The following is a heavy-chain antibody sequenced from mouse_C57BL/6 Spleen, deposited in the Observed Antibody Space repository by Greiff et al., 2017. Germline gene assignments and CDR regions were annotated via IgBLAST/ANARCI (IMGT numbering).Heavy chain of an antibody. CDR3: ARDYGYFDC. CDR1: GFTFSSYA. J-gene: IGHJ2*01. V-gene: IGHV5-4*01. D-gene: IGHD1-1*02. Sequence: VQLKESGGGLVKPGGSLKLSCAASGFTFSSYAMSLVHQTPEKSLEWVGTISDGGGYTYYPDNVKGRFTLSTDNAKNNLYLQMSHLKSDDTAMYYCARDYGYFDCWGQGTTLTVSS. CDR2: ISDGGGYT.